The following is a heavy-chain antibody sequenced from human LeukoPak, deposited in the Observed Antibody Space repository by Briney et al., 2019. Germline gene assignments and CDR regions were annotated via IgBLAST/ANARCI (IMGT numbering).Heavy chain of an antibody. CDR3: ASGRFYFDY. CDR2: IYTSGST. CDR1: GGSISSGSYY. J-gene: IGHJ4*02. V-gene: IGHV4-61*02. Sequence: ASQTLSLTCTVSGGSISSGSYYWSWIRQPAGKGLEWIGRIYTSGSTNYNPSLKSRVTISVDTSKNQFSLKLSSVTAADTAVYYCASGRFYFDYWGQGTLVTVSS.